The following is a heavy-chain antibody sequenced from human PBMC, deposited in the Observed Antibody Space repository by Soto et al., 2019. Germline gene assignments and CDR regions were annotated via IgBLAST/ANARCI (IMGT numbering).Heavy chain of an antibody. CDR2: IWYDGSNK. CDR3: ASGNIAVASTGFDY. CDR1: GFTFSSYG. V-gene: IGHV3-33*01. Sequence: QVQLVESGGGVVQPGRSLRLSCAASGFTFSSYGMHWVRQAPGKGLEWVAVIWYDGSNKYYADSVKGRFTIPRDNSKNTLYLQMNSLRAEDTAVYYCASGNIAVASTGFDYWGQGTLVTVSS. J-gene: IGHJ4*02. D-gene: IGHD6-19*01.